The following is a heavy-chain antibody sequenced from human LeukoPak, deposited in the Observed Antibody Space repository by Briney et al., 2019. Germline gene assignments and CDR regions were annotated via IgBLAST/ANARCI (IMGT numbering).Heavy chain of an antibody. CDR3: VKGGYDFVEGAYFDF. V-gene: IGHV3-23*01. J-gene: IGHJ4*02. Sequence: GGSLRLSCTASGFSFNNYAMGWVRHAPGKGLEWVSIIIASSGSTFYADSVKGRFTISRDNSKNTLYLQMNSLRVENTAVYYCVKGGYDFVEGAYFDFWGQGTLVTVSS. CDR1: GFSFNNYA. CDR2: IIASSGST. D-gene: IGHD5-12*01.